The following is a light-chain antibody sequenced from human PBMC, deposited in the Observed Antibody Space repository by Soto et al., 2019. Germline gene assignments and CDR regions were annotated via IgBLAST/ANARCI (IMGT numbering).Light chain of an antibody. CDR3: QLTFSTPPPT. Sequence: DLQVTQSPSSLSASTGDRVTITCRPYYSIRYYLNGYQVKSGEAPKLLIYEGSTLQSGVPSRFRGSVSGTELTLTISNLQPEDSATFSCQLTFSTPPPTFGLGTTLEVK. J-gene: IGKJ2*01. V-gene: IGKV1-39*01. CDR1: YSIRYY. CDR2: EGS.